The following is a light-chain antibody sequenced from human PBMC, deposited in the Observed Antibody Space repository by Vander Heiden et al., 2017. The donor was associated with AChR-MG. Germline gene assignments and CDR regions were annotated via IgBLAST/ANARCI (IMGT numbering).Light chain of an antibody. J-gene: IGKJ2*01. V-gene: IGKV3-20*01. CDR1: QSLSSNY. CDR3: LQDDSSPAT. Sequence: EIVLTQSPGTLSLSQGQRATLSCRASQSLSSNYLAWYQQKAGQAPRLLIYGASSRTADTPDRFRGSGSGTDFTLTISRLEPEDFAVYYCLQDDSSPATFGQGTNLEIK. CDR2: GAS.